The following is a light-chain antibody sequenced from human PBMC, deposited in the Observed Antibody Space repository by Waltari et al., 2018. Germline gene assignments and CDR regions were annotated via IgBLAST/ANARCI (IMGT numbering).Light chain of an antibody. V-gene: IGLV2-11*01. CDR3: CSYAGSRDYV. CDR1: SSDVGGYNS. Sequence: QSALTQPRSVSGSPGQSVTISCTGTSSDVGGYNSVSWYQQHPGKAPKLMIYDVSKRPSGVPDRFSGSKSGNTASVTISGLQAEDEADYYCCSYAGSRDYVFGTGTKVTVL. J-gene: IGLJ1*01. CDR2: DVS.